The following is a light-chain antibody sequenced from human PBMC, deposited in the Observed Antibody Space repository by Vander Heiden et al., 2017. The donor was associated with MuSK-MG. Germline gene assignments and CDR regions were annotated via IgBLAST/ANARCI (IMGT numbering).Light chain of an antibody. V-gene: IGKV1-NL1*01. CDR3: QQDDSTPAT. J-gene: IGKJ3*01. Sequence: DIQMTQSPSSLSASVGDRVTITCRASQGISNSLAWYQQKPGKAPKLLLSAASRLESGVPSRFSGGGSGTDYTLTISSLQPEDFATYYCQQDDSTPATFGHGTKVDIK. CDR1: QGISNS. CDR2: AAS.